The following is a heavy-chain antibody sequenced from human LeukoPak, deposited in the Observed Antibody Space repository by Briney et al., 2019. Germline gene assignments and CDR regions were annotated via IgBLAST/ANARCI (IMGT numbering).Heavy chain of an antibody. V-gene: IGHV4-34*01. CDR1: GGSFSGYY. J-gene: IGHJ4*02. CDR3: ARGRRYYYDSSGYYFDY. CDR2: INHSGST. Sequence: SETLSLTCAVYGGSFSGYYWSWIRQPPGKGLEWIGEINHSGSTNYNPSLKSRVTISVDTSKNQFSLKLSSVTAADTAVYYCARGRRYYYDSSGYYFDYWGQGTLVTVS. D-gene: IGHD3-22*01.